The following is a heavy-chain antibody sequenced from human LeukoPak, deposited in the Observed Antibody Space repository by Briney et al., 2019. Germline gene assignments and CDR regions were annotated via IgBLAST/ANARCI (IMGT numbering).Heavy chain of an antibody. CDR1: GGSFSGYY. J-gene: IGHJ5*02. V-gene: IGHV4-34*01. CDR2: INHSGST. CDR3: ARKREYCSGGSCYSDWFDP. D-gene: IGHD2-15*01. Sequence: SETLSLTCAVYGGSFSGYYWSWIRQPPGKGLEWIGEINHSGSTNYNPSPKSRVTISVDTSKNQFSLKLSSVTAADTAVYYCARKREYCSGGSCYSDWFDPWGQGTLVTVSS.